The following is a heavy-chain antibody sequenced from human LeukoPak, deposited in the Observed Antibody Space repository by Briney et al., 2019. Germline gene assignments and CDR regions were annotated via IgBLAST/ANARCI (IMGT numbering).Heavy chain of an antibody. Sequence: GGSLRLSCAASGFTFSSYGMHWVRQAPGKGLEWVAVISYDGSNKYYADSVKGRFTISRDNSKNTLYLQMNSLRAEDTAVYYCARVSGYYDSSGYQLDYWGQGTLVTVSS. CDR2: ISYDGSNK. J-gene: IGHJ4*02. CDR3: ARVSGYYDSSGYQLDY. V-gene: IGHV3-30*03. CDR1: GFTFSSYG. D-gene: IGHD3-22*01.